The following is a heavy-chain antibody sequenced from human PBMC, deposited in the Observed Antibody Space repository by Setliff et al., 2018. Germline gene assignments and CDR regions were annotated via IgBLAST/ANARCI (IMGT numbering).Heavy chain of an antibody. CDR2: IKQDGSEK. CDR1: GFPFSTYW. V-gene: IGHV3-7*01. J-gene: IGHJ5*02. Sequence: GGSLRLSCAASGFPFSTYWLNWVRQAPGKGLEWVANIKQDGSEKYYVDSVKGRFTIARDNAQNSLYLQMDSLRAEDTAVYYCARGHEYSNYVYSWFGPWGRGTLVTVSS. CDR3: ARGHEYSNYVYSWFGP. D-gene: IGHD4-4*01.